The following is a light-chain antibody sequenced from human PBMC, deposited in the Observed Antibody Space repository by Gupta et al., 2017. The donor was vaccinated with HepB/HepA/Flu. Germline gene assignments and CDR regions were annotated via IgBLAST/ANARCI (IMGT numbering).Light chain of an antibody. CDR3: QQYFSSRT. CDR1: QSLSSNY. CDR2: RAS. J-gene: IGKJ5*01. V-gene: IGKV3-20*01. Sequence: ETVLPQPPGTLSLSPAESATLSCRASQSLSSNYLAWYQQKPGQSPRPLIFRASSRATGIPDRFSGSGSGTDFTLTISRLEAEDLAVYYCQQYFSSRTFGQGTRLE.